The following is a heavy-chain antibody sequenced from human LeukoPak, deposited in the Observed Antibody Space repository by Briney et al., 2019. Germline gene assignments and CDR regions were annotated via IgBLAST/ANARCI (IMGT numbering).Heavy chain of an antibody. CDR1: GFTVSSNY. Sequence: PGGSLRLSCAASGFTVSSNYMSWVRQAPGKGLEGVSVIYSGGSTYYADSVKGRFTISRDNSKNTLYLQMNSLRAEDTAVYYCAGALLKGAVYYYYYMDVWGKGTTVTVSS. CDR2: IYSGGST. CDR3: AGALLKGAVYYYYYMDV. J-gene: IGHJ6*03. V-gene: IGHV3-53*01.